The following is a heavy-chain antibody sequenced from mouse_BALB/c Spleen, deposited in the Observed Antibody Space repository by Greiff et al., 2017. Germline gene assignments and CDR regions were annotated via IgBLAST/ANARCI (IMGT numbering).Heavy chain of an antibody. CDR1: GYTFTDYW. J-gene: IGHJ4*01. D-gene: IGHD1-2*01. V-gene: IGHV1-69*01. CDR3: ARRGLRRYYYAMDY. Sequence: QVQLQQPGAELVMPGASVKMSCKASGYTFTDYWMHWVKQRPGQGLEWIEAIDTSDSYTSYNQKFKGKATLTVDESSSTAYMQLSSLTSEDSAVYYCARRGLRRYYYAMDYWGQGTSVTVSS. CDR2: IDTSDSYT.